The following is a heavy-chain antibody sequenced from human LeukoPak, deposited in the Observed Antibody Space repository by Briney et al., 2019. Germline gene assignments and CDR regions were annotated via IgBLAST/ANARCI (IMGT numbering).Heavy chain of an antibody. CDR3: ARVNHLIVSGATALLDT. J-gene: IGHJ5*02. CDR2: ISGDGSDT. CDR1: GFIFSNHW. V-gene: IGHV3-74*01. D-gene: IGHD2-15*01. Sequence: GGSLRLSCEASGFIFSNHWMHWVRQTPGKGLVWLSRISGDGSDTTYVDSVRGRFTISRDNAKNTLYLQMNSLRVEDTAIYYCARVNHLIVSGATALLDTWGQGTLVTVSS.